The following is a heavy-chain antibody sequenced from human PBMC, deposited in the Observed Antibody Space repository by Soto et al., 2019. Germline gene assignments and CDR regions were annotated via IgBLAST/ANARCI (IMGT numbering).Heavy chain of an antibody. V-gene: IGHV3-48*02. J-gene: IGHJ5*02. CDR2: ISSSSSTI. CDR1: GFTFSSYS. Sequence: EVQLVESGGGLVQPGGSLRLSCAASGFTFSSYSMNWVRQAPGEGLEWVSYISSSSSTIYYADSVKGRFTISRDNAKNSLYLQMNSLRDEDTAVYYCAGERGPLNWFDPWGQGTLVTVSS. CDR3: AGERGPLNWFDP.